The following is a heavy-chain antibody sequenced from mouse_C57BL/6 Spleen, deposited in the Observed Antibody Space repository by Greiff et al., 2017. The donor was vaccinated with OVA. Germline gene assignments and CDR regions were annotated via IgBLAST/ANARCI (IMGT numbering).Heavy chain of an antibody. CDR2: IDPEDGDT. J-gene: IGHJ2*01. CDR1: GFNIKDYY. Sequence: EVQLQQSGAELVRPGASVKLSCTASGFNIKDYYMHWVKQRPEQGLEWIGRIDPEDGDTEYAPKFQGKATMTADTSSNTAYLQLSSLTSEDTAVYYCTTGDITTVASLDYWGQGTTLTVSS. D-gene: IGHD1-1*01. CDR3: TTGDITTVASLDY. V-gene: IGHV14-1*01.